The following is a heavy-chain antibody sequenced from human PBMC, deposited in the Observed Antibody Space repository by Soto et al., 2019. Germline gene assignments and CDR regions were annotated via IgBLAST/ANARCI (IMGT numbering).Heavy chain of an antibody. V-gene: IGHV1-2*04. Sequence: GASVKVSCKASGYTFTGYYMHWVRQAPGQGLEWMGWINPNSGGTNYAQKFQGWVTMTRDTSISTAYMELSRLRSDDTAVYYGARGRGNWNYVPNWFAPWGQGTLVTVPS. CDR2: INPNSGGT. J-gene: IGHJ5*02. CDR1: GYTFTGYY. CDR3: ARGRGNWNYVPNWFAP. D-gene: IGHD1-7*01.